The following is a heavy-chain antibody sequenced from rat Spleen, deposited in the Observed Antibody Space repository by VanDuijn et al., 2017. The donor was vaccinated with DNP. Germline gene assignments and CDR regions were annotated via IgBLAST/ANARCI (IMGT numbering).Heavy chain of an antibody. CDR3: ATQESAMDA. J-gene: IGHJ4*01. D-gene: IGHD3-1*01. CDR2: ITSNGGNT. CDR1: GFTFNNYW. Sequence: EVKLVESGGGLVQPGKSLKLSCVASGFTFNNYWMTWIRHVPGKGLEWLASITSNGGNTYYLDSVKGRFTISRDNAKDTLYLQMDSLRSEDTATYYCATQESAMDAWGQGTSVTVSS. V-gene: IGHV5-31*01.